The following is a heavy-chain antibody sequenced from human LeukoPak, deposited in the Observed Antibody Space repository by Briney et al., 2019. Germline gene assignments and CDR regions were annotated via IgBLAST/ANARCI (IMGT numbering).Heavy chain of an antibody. V-gene: IGHV4-30-2*01. CDR1: GGSISSGGYY. J-gene: IGHJ4*02. CDR3: ARGHGSGRGGLGDYFDY. Sequence: SETLSLTCTVSGGSISSGGYYWSWIRQPPGKGLEWIGYIYHSGSTYYNPSLKSRVTISVDRSKNQFSLELSSVTAADTAVYYCARGHGSGRGGLGDYFDYWGQGTLVTVSS. CDR2: IYHSGST. D-gene: IGHD3-10*01.